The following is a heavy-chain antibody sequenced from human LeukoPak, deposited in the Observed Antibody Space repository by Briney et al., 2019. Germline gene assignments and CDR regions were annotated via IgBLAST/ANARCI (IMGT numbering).Heavy chain of an antibody. J-gene: IGHJ4*02. V-gene: IGHV3-7*01. CDR2: MKQDGSEE. D-gene: IGHD5-12*01. Sequence: GGSLRLSCAPSGFTFSDYWMSWVRHAPGKGLEWLANMKQDGSEEYYVDSVKGRFTISRDNAKNSLYLQMNSLRAEDTAVYYCARVRDRGSGYVYFDYWGQGTLVTVSS. CDR1: GFTFSDYW. CDR3: ARVRDRGSGYVYFDY.